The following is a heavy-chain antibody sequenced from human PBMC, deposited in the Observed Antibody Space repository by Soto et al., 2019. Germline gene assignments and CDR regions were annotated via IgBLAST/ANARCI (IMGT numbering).Heavy chain of an antibody. Sequence: QVQLQESGPGLVKPSETLSLTCTVSGGSVSSGSYYWSWIRQPPGKGLEWIGYIYYSGSTNYNPSLKSRVTISVDTSKNQFSLKLSSVTAADTAVYYCARDPVDSSGYYYYYYGMDVWGQGTTVTVSS. CDR1: GGSVSSGSYY. D-gene: IGHD3-22*01. CDR2: IYYSGST. V-gene: IGHV4-61*01. CDR3: ARDPVDSSGYYYYYYGMDV. J-gene: IGHJ6*02.